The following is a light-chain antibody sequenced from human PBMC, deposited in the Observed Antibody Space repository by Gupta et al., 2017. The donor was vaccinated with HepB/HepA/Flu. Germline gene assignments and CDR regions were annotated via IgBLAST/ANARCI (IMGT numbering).Light chain of an antibody. CDR3: QQRERTPSSLA. J-gene: IGKJ4*01. Sequence: DIQFPLSPSSLSASVGDRVTITCPASQSIRSYLNWYQKKPGKAPKLLIYAASSWQTGVTSRFSGSGAGTDFTLTISSLQPEDLATYYGQQRERTPSSLAFGGGTKVEIK. CDR2: AAS. CDR1: QSIRSY. V-gene: IGKV1-39*01.